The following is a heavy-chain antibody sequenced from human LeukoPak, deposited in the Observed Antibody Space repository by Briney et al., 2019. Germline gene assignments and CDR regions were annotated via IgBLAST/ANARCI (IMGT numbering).Heavy chain of an antibody. CDR3: AKDFWSGYYPHY. CDR1: GFTFSNSA. J-gene: IGHJ4*02. D-gene: IGHD3-3*01. V-gene: IGHV3-23*01. Sequence: GGSLRLSCAASGFTFSNSAMSWVHQAPGKGLEWVSSISGSGDSTYYADSVKGRFTMSRDNSKNTLYLQMNSLRAEDTAVYYCAKDFWSGYYPHYWGQGTLVAVSS. CDR2: ISGSGDST.